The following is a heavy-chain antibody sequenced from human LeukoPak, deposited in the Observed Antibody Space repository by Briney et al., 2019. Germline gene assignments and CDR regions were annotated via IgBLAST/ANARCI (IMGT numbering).Heavy chain of an antibody. CDR1: GFTFHHYS. J-gene: IGHJ4*02. CDR3: AKGEFCSSTSCLPDY. CDR2: ISWDGGIT. D-gene: IGHD2-2*01. Sequence: GGSLRLSCAASGFTFHHYSMHWVRQPPGKGLEWVSLISWDGGITYYADSVRGRFTISRDNSKNSLSLEMNSLRTEDTALYYCAKGEFCSSTSCLPDYWGQGTLVTVSS. V-gene: IGHV3-43*01.